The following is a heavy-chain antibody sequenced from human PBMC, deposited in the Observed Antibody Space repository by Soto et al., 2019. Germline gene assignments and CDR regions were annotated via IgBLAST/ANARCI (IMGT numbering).Heavy chain of an antibody. CDR3: ARVGLIYDFDY. Sequence: QVQLQESGPGLVKPSGTLSLTCAVSGASISKSNWWSWVRQPPGKGLKWIGEIFHSGSTNYNPSLKSRVTISVDNSENQSSLSLKSVTAADTAVYYCARVGLIYDFDYWGQGNLVTVSS. CDR1: GASISKSNW. D-gene: IGHD3-16*01. J-gene: IGHJ4*02. CDR2: IFHSGST. V-gene: IGHV4-4*02.